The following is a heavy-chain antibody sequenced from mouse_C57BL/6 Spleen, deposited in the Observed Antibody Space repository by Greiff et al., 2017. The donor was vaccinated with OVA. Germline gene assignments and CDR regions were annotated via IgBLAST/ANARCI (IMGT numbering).Heavy chain of an antibody. CDR3: ARTRGWAYLDY. D-gene: IGHD3-3*01. CDR1: GYTFTSYW. CDR2: INPSNGGT. J-gene: IGHJ2*01. V-gene: IGHV1-53*01. Sequence: QVQLQQPGTELVQPGASVKLSCKASGYTFTSYWMHWVTPRPGQGLEWIGNINPSNGGTNYNEKFKSKATLTVDKSSSTAYMQLSSLTSEDSAVYYCARTRGWAYLDYWGQGTTLTVSS.